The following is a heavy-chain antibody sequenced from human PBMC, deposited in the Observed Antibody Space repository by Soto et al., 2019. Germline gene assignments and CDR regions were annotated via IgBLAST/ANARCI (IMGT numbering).Heavy chain of an antibody. CDR1: GGSISSGGYY. J-gene: IGHJ4*02. Sequence: SETLSLTCTVSGGSISSGGYYWSWIRQHPGKGLEWIGYIYYSGSTYYNPSLKSRVTISVDTSKNQFSLKLSSVTAADTAVYYCGRVDYYDSSGYENFDYWGQGTLVTVS. V-gene: IGHV4-31*03. CDR2: IYYSGST. D-gene: IGHD3-22*01. CDR3: GRVDYYDSSGYENFDY.